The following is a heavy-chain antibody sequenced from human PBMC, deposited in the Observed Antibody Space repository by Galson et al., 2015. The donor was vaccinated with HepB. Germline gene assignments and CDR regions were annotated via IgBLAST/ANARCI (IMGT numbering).Heavy chain of an antibody. D-gene: IGHD2-2*01. J-gene: IGHJ4*02. CDR1: GFTFSSYW. V-gene: IGHV3-7*03. CDR2: IKQDGSEK. CDR3: ARYCSSTSCYSERGGSFDY. Sequence: SLRLSCAASGFTFSSYWMSWVRQAPGKGLEWVANIKQDGSEKYYVDSVKGRFTISRDSSRNTLSLQMDSLRAEDTAMYYCARYCSSTSCYSERGGSFDYWGQGTLVTVSS.